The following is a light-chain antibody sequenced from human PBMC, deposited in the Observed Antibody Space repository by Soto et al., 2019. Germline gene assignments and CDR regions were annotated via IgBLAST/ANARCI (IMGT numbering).Light chain of an antibody. J-gene: IGLJ2*01. CDR2: AVS. CDR1: STDVGAYNF. Sequence: QSALTQPPSASGSPGQSVTISCTGTSTDVGAYNFVSWYQQHPGKAPKLMIYAVSKRPSGVPDRFSGSKSGNTASLTVSGVQADDEADYYCSSYVGNNNLVFGGGTKLTVL. V-gene: IGLV2-8*01. CDR3: SSYVGNNNLV.